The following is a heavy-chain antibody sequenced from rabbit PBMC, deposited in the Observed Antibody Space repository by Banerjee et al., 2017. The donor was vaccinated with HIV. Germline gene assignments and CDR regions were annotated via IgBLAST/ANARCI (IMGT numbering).Heavy chain of an antibody. D-gene: IGHD5-1*01. CDR2: IDTGSSGRT. CDR1: GLDFSSSYW. Sequence: QSLEESGGDLVQPGASLTLTCTASGLDFSSSYWICWVRQAPGKGLEWIACIDTGSSGRTYYASWVNGRFSVSRSTSLNTVTLQLTSLTAADTATYFCARDPYGTINYLSLWGPGTLVTVS. CDR3: ARDPYGTINYLSL. J-gene: IGHJ6*01. V-gene: IGHV1S40*01.